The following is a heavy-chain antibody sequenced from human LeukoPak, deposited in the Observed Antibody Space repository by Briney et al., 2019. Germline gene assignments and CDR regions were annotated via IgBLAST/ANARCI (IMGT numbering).Heavy chain of an antibody. V-gene: IGHV1-2*02. Sequence: EASVKVSCKASGYTFTSYYMHWVRQAPGQGLEWMGWINPNSGGTNYAQKFQGRVTMTRDTSISTAYMELSRVRSDDTAVYYCARGLSYGSANEYWGQGTQVTVSS. CDR1: GYTFTSYY. J-gene: IGHJ4*02. CDR3: ARGLSYGSANEY. CDR2: INPNSGGT. D-gene: IGHD3-10*01.